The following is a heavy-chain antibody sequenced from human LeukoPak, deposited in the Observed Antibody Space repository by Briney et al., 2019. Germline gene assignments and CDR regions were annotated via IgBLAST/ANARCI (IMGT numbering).Heavy chain of an antibody. V-gene: IGHV5-51*01. CDR2: IYPGDSDT. Sequence: GESLKISCKGSGYSFTSYWIGWVRQMPGKGLEWMGIIYPGDSDTRYSPSFQGQVTISADQSISPAYLQWSSLKASDTAMYYCASQRWLQSRATFDIWGQGTLVTVSS. D-gene: IGHD5-24*01. CDR1: GYSFTSYW. J-gene: IGHJ3*02. CDR3: ASQRWLQSRATFDI.